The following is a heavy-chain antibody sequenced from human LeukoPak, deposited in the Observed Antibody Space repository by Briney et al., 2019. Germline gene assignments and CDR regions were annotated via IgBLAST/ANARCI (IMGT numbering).Heavy chain of an antibody. CDR3: ARGPKDYYDSSGYYFLAFDI. D-gene: IGHD3-22*01. CDR2: INHSGST. V-gene: IGHV4-34*01. CDR1: GGSFSGYY. Sequence: SETLSLTCAVYGGSFSGYYWSWIRQPPGKGLEWIGEINHSGSTNYNPSLKSRVTISVDTSKNQFSLKLSYVTAADTAVYYCARGPKDYYDSSGYYFLAFDIWGQGTMVTVSS. J-gene: IGHJ3*02.